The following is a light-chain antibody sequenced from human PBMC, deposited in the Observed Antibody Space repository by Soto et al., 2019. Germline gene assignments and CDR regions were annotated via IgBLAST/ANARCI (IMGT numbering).Light chain of an antibody. CDR3: SSYTSSSTLDV. Sequence: QSALTQPASVSGSPGQSITISCTGTSSDVGGYNYVSWYQQHPGKAPKLMIYEVSNRPSGVSNRFSGSKSGNTASLTISGPQAEDGADYSCSSYTSSSTLDVFGTGTKLTVL. CDR1: SSDVGGYNY. CDR2: EVS. V-gene: IGLV2-14*01. J-gene: IGLJ1*01.